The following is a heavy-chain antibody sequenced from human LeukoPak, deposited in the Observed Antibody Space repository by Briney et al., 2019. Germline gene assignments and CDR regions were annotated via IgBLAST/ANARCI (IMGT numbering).Heavy chain of an antibody. Sequence: GASVKVSCKASGYTFTSYYMHRVRQAPGQGLEWMGIINPSGGSTSYAQKFQGRVTMTRDTSTSTVYMELSSLRSEDTAVYYCARNRQRGGYCSSTSCSPPGYWGQGTLVTVSS. V-gene: IGHV1-46*01. CDR3: ARNRQRGGYCSSTSCSPPGY. CDR1: GYTFTSYY. D-gene: IGHD2-2*01. CDR2: INPSGGST. J-gene: IGHJ4*02.